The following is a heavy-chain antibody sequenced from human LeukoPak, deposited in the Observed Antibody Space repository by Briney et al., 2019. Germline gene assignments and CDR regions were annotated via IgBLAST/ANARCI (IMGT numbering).Heavy chain of an antibody. V-gene: IGHV4-31*03. Sequence: SQTLSLTCTVSGGSISSGGYYWSWIRQHPGKGLEWIGYIYYSGSTYYNPSLKSRVTISVDTSKNQFSLKLSSVTAADTAVYYCAREHSRGTIFGVAIIMDVWGQGTTVTVSS. J-gene: IGHJ6*02. D-gene: IGHD3-3*01. CDR3: AREHSRGTIFGVAIIMDV. CDR2: IYYSGST. CDR1: GGSISSGGYY.